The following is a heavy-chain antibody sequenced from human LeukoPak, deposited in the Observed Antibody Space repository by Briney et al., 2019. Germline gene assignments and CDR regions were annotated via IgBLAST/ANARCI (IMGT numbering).Heavy chain of an antibody. CDR1: GLTFSNAW. Sequence: PVVSVRLSCAVSGLTFSNAWMSWVRQAPGKGLEWVGRIKSTTVDATPEYAAPVKGRFTISRDNAKNSLYLQMNTLRAEDTAVYYCARVRVSSYYGMDIWGQGTTVTVSS. D-gene: IGHD2/OR15-2a*01. CDR2: IKSTTVDATP. CDR3: ARVRVSSYYGMDI. J-gene: IGHJ6*02. V-gene: IGHV3-15*01.